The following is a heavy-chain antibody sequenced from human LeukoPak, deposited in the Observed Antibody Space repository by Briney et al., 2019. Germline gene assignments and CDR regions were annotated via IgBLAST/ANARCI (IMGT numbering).Heavy chain of an antibody. V-gene: IGHV4-38-2*02. J-gene: IGHJ4*02. CDR2: IYRSGST. CDR3: VRLDYSNFFDY. D-gene: IGHD4-11*01. Sequence: SETLSLTCTVSGYSISSGYYWVWIRQPPGKGLEWIGSIYRSGSTNYNPSLKSRVTMSVDTSKNQFSLKLSSVTAADTAIYYCVRLDYSNFFDYWGQGNLVTVSS. CDR1: GYSISSGYY.